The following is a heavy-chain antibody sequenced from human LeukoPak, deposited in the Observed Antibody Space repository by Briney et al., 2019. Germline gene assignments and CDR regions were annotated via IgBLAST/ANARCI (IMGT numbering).Heavy chain of an antibody. D-gene: IGHD4-11*01. V-gene: IGHV3-74*03. J-gene: IGHJ4*02. CDR3: ARDSAYSLDS. CDR2: INSDGSNT. Sequence: PGGSLRLSCAASGFTFNIYWMHWVRHAPGKGLVWVSHINSDGSNTKYADSVKGRFTISRDNAKNTLYLQMNSLRAEDTAVYFCARDSAYSLDSWGQGTLVTVSS. CDR1: GFTFNIYW.